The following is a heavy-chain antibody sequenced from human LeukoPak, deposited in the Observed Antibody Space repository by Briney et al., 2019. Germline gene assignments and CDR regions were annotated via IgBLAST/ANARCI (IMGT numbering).Heavy chain of an antibody. V-gene: IGHV3-7*01. D-gene: IGHD1-26*01. CDR2: TDQDESDK. CDR3: ARDSPYSGSYQYYFNY. J-gene: IGHJ4*02. Sequence: PGGSLRLSCAASGFTFKNYWMSWVRQAPGKGLEWVATTDQDESDKYYVDSVKGRFTISRDNAKNSLYLQMNTLRAEDTAVYYCARDSPYSGSYQYYFNYWGQGTLVTVSS. CDR1: GFTFKNYW.